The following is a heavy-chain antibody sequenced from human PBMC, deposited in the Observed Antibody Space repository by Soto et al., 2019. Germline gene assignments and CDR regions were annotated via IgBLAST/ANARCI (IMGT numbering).Heavy chain of an antibody. CDR3: AKNQGVELVPLATVDWFDP. J-gene: IGHJ5*02. V-gene: IGHV3-23*01. Sequence: GGSLRLSCAASGFIFENFGMSGVRQAPGKGLEWISSISGSGFKKYYADSVKGRFTISRDNSKSTVYLELNNLSAEDTAVYHCAKNQGVELVPLATVDWFDPWGQGSGVTVSP. D-gene: IGHD1-26*01. CDR1: GFIFENFG. CDR2: ISGSGFKK.